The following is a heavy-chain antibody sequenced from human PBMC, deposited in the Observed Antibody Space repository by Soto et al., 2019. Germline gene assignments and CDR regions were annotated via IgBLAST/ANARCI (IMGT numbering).Heavy chain of an antibody. J-gene: IGHJ4*02. CDR1: GYAFTSYG. CDR3: ARSGAYCTSINCLFDSF. CDR2: SSAYNGDT. D-gene: IGHD2-8*01. V-gene: IGHV1-18*01. Sequence: ASVKVSCKASGYAFTSYGYAWVRQAPGQGLEWMGWSSAYNGDTNYAQKFQDRVTLTTDTSTTTVHLELRNLGSDDTAVYYCARSGAYCTSINCLFDSFWGLGTLVTVSS.